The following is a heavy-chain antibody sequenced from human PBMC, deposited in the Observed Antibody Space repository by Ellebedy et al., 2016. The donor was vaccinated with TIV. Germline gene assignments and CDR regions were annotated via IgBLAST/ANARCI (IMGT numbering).Heavy chain of an antibody. CDR1: GSTFSGYY. CDR2: ISYSGDVM. D-gene: IGHD6-13*01. J-gene: IGHJ4*02. V-gene: IGHV3-11*01. CDR3: ARLGVIAAAGASDS. Sequence: GESLKISCAASGSTFSGYYMSWFRQAPGKGPEWVSYISYSGDVMYYADSVKGRFTTSRDNAGNSVYLQMNSLRAEDTAVYYCARLGVIAAAGASDSWGQGTLVIVSS.